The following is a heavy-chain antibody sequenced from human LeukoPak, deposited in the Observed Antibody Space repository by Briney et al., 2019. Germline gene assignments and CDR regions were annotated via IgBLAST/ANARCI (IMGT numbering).Heavy chain of an antibody. Sequence: SETLSLTCAVSGGSINSHYWGWIRQPPGKGLQWIGDIFYTGKNNYNPSLKSRVTISLDTSKDHLSLHLTSVLAADTAIYYCVRRDPGWNYFDYWARESWLPSPQ. CDR1: GGSINSHY. CDR2: IFYTGKN. D-gene: IGHD6-19*01. CDR3: VRRDPGWNYFDY. J-gene: IGHJ4*02. V-gene: IGHV4-59*08.